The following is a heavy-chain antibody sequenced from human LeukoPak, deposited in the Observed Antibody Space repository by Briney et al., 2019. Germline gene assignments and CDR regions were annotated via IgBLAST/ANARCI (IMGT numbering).Heavy chain of an antibody. CDR1: GFTFSTYW. CDR2: IRPEGTTT. D-gene: IGHD3-9*01. CDR3: ARDLDWILFDY. J-gene: IGHJ4*02. V-gene: IGHV3-74*03. Sequence: GGSLRLSCAASGFTFSTYWMHWVRHAPGKGLVWVARIRPEGTTTAYADSVKGRFTISRDNAKNTLFLQMNSLSAEDTVVYYCARDLDWILFDYWGQGTLVTVSS.